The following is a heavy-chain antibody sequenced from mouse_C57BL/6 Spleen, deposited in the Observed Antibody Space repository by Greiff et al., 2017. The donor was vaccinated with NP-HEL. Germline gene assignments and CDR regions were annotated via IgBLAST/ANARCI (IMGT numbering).Heavy chain of an antibody. CDR1: GYTFTDYY. J-gene: IGHJ2*01. D-gene: IGHD1-1*01. V-gene: IGHV1-19*01. CDR2: INPYNGGT. CDR3: ASFLGTYYGSSFYY. Sequence: EVQLQQSGPVLVKPGASVKMSCKASGYTFTDYYMNWVKQSHGKSLEWIGVINPYNGGTSYNQKFKGKATLTVDKSSSTAYMELNSLTSEDSAVYYCASFLGTYYGSSFYYWGQNTTLTLSS.